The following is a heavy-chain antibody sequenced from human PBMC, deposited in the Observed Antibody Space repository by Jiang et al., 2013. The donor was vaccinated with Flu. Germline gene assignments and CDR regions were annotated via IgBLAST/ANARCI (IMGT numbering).Heavy chain of an antibody. Sequence: GSGLVKPSQTLSLTCAVSGGSISSGGYSWSWIRQPPGKGLEWIGYIYHSGSTYYNPSLKSRVTISVDRSKNQFSLKLSSVTAADTAVYYCARVLAAAGANVLDYWGQGTLVTVSS. CDR2: IYHSGST. J-gene: IGHJ4*02. V-gene: IGHV4-30-2*01. D-gene: IGHD6-13*01. CDR1: GGSISSGGYS. CDR3: ARVLAAAGANVLDY.